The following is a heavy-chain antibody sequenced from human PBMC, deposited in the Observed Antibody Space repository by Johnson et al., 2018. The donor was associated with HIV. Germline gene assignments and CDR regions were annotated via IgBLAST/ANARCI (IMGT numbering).Heavy chain of an antibody. J-gene: IGHJ3*02. CDR1: GFTFSDYY. Sequence: QVQLVESGGGLVKPGGSLRLSCAASGFTFSDYYMSWIRQAPGKGLEWVSYISSSGSIIYSADSMQGRLTNSRDNAKNSLYLQMNSLRAEDTALYYCARSKDCSGGSCPDGFDIWGQGTMVIVSS. CDR3: ARSKDCSGGSCPDGFDI. V-gene: IGHV3-11*04. CDR2: ISSSGSII. D-gene: IGHD2-15*01.